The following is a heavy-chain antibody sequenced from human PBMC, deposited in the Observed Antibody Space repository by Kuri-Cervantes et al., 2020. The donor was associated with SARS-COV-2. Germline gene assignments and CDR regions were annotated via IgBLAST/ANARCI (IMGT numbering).Heavy chain of an antibody. V-gene: IGHV4-34*01. CDR3: ARAVYDFWSGYSHYYYYYGMDV. CDR1: GGSFSGYY. CDR2: INHSGST. J-gene: IGHJ6*01. Sequence: SETLSLTCAVYGGSFSGYYWSWLRQPPGKGLEWIGEINHSGSTNYNPSLKSRVTISVDTSKNQFSLKLSTVTAADTAVYYCARAVYDFWSGYSHYYYYYGMDVWGQGTTVTVDS. D-gene: IGHD3-3*01.